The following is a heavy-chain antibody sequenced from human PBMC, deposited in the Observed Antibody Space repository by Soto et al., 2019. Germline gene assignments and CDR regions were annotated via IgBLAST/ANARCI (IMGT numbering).Heavy chain of an antibody. D-gene: IGHD3-10*01. CDR1: GFTFSSYS. CDR3: ARAPPHSMVPGADWFDP. Sequence: GGSLRLSCAASGFTFSSYSMNWVRQAPGKGLEWVSSISSSSSYIYYADSVKGRFTISRDNAKNSLYLQMNSLRAEDTAVYYCARAPPHSMVPGADWFDPWGQGTLVTVSS. J-gene: IGHJ5*02. CDR2: ISSSSSYI. V-gene: IGHV3-21*01.